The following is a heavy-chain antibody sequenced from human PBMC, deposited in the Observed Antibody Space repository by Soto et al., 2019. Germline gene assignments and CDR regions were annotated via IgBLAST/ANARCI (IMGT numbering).Heavy chain of an antibody. D-gene: IGHD3-3*02. CDR3: ARDAIGIFGLNAFDI. V-gene: IGHV3-66*01. CDR2: IYSGGST. CDR1: GFTVSSNY. J-gene: IGHJ3*02. Sequence: GGSLRLSCAASGFTVSSNYMSWVRQAPGKGLEWVSVIYSGGSTYYADSVKGRFTISRDNSKNTLYLQMNSLRAEDTAVYYCARDAIGIFGLNAFDIWGQGTMVTVSS.